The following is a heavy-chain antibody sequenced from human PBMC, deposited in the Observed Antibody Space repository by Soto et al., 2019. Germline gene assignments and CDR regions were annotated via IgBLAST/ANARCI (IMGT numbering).Heavy chain of an antibody. J-gene: IGHJ6*02. CDR2: IIPIFGTA. CDR1: GGTFSSYA. D-gene: IGHD2-15*01. Sequence: ASVKVSCKASGGTFSSYAISWVRQAPGQGLEWMGGIIPIFGTANYAQKFQGRVTITADESTSTAYMELSSLRSEDTAVYYCARARDCSGGSCYDPYGMDVWGRGTTVTVSS. V-gene: IGHV1-69*13. CDR3: ARARDCSGGSCYDPYGMDV.